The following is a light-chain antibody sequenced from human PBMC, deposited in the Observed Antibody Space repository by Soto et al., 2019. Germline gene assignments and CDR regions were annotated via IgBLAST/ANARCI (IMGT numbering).Light chain of an antibody. J-gene: IGKJ1*01. CDR2: AAS. Sequence: AIQMTQSPSSLSASVGDRVIITCRASQGVGNDLGWYQQRPGKAPKLLIYAASSLQSGVPSRFSGSGSGTDFTLTISSLQPEDFATYYCLQDNNYPWTFGQGTKVEIK. V-gene: IGKV1-6*01. CDR3: LQDNNYPWT. CDR1: QGVGND.